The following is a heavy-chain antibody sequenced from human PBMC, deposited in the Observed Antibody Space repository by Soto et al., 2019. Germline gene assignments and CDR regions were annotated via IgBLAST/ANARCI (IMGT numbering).Heavy chain of an antibody. Sequence: QVQLVQSGAEVRKPGSSVKDSCMASGGTFSTYVISWVRQAPGQGLEWMGAIIPLSGTPNYAQKFQGKVTITADTSTSSAFMELRSLRSEDTAIYYCARTDYSNYEVWFDPWGQGTPVTVSS. CDR1: GGTFSTYV. V-gene: IGHV1-69*06. CDR3: ARTDYSNYEVWFDP. CDR2: IIPLSGTP. D-gene: IGHD4-4*01. J-gene: IGHJ5*02.